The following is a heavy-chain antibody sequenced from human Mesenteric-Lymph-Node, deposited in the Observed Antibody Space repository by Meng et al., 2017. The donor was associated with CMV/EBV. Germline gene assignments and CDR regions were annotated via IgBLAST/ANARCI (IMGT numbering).Heavy chain of an antibody. J-gene: IGHJ2*01. V-gene: IGHV3-30*04. CDR3: ARVRRSGSGWVYWYFDL. Sequence: FTVNSYAMHGVRQAQGKGLEWVAVISYDGKNKYHADSVKGRFTISRDNSKSTLYLQMNSLRTEDTAVYYCARVRRSGSGWVYWYFDLWGRGTLVTVSS. CDR2: ISYDGKNK. CDR1: FTVNSYA. D-gene: IGHD6-19*01.